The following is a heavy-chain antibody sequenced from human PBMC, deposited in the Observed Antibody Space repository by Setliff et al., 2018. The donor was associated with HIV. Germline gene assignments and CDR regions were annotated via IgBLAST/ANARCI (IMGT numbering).Heavy chain of an antibody. Sequence: PGGSLRLSCVASGFTFSISGMHWVRQAPGKGLEWVTYIEYDESNKRYADNVKGRFTISRDNSKNTLYLQMTSLRTEDTAMYYCAKDSLAAVGPYYCDYWGQGTLVTVSS. CDR1: GFTFSISG. CDR2: IEYDESNK. V-gene: IGHV3-30*02. J-gene: IGHJ4*02. CDR3: AKDSLAAVGPYYCDY. D-gene: IGHD6-13*01.